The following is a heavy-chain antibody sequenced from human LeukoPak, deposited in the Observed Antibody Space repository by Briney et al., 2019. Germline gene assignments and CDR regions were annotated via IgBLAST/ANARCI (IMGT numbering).Heavy chain of an antibody. J-gene: IGHJ5*02. CDR1: GDFLSSSSYY. D-gene: IGHD3-22*01. V-gene: IGHV4-39*01. Sequence: PSETLSLTCTVSGDFLSSSSYYWGWIRQPPGKGLEWIGSIYYSGSTSYNPSLKSRVTTSVDTSKNQFSLKLSSVTAADTAVYYCARKMTLRDDSSDYTHQWFDPWGQGTLVTVSS. CDR3: ARKMTLRDDSSDYTHQWFDP. CDR2: IYYSGST.